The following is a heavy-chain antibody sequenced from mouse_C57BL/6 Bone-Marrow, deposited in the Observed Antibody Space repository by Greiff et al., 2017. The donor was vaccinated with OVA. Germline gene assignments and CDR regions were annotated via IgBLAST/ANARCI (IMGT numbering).Heavy chain of an antibody. Sequence: QVQLQQPGAELVKPGASVKLSCKASGYTFTSYWMHWVKQRPGQGLEWIGMIHPNSGSTNYNEKFKSKATLTVDKSSSTAYMQLSSLTSEDSAVYYWARQICDGYYLFAYWGQGTLVTVSA. J-gene: IGHJ3*01. CDR2: IHPNSGST. CDR3: ARQICDGYYLFAY. D-gene: IGHD2-3*01. CDR1: GYTFTSYW. V-gene: IGHV1-64*01.